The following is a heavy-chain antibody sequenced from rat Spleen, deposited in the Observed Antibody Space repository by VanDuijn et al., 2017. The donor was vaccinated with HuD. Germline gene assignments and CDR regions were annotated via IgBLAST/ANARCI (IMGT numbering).Heavy chain of an antibody. CDR1: GFTFSDYY. J-gene: IGHJ2*01. CDR3: TRGGYFRY. Sequence: EVQLVESDGDLVQPGRSLKVSCAVSGFTFSDYYMAWVRQAPTKGLEWVATISYDGISTFYRASVKGQFTISRDNAKSTLSLQMDSLRSEDTATYYCTRGGYFRYWGQGVMVTVSS. D-gene: IGHD1-12*03. CDR2: ISYDGIST. V-gene: IGHV5-7*01.